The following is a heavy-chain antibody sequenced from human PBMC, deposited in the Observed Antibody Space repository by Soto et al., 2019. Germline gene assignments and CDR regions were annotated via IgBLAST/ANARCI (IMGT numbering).Heavy chain of an antibody. J-gene: IGHJ6*02. Sequence: QVQLVESGGGVVQPGRSLRLSCAASGFTFSSYAMHWVRQAPGKGLEWVAVISYDGSNKYYADSVKGRFTISRDNSKNTLYLQMNSLRAEDTAVYYCARDWDPVATITDGFYYGMDVWGQGTTVTFSS. CDR2: ISYDGSNK. V-gene: IGHV3-30-3*01. CDR3: ARDWDPVATITDGFYYGMDV. D-gene: IGHD5-12*01. CDR1: GFTFSSYA.